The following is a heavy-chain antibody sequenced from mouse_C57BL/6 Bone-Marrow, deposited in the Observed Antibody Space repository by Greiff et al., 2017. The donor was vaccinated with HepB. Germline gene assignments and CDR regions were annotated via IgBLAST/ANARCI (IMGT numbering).Heavy chain of an antibody. CDR2: IDPSDSET. V-gene: IGHV1-52*01. Sequence: QVQLKQPGAELVRPGSSVKLSCKASGYTFTSYWMHWVKQRPIQGLEWIGNIDPSDSETHYNQKFKDKATLTVDKSSSTAYMQLSSLTSEDSAVYYCAREDLLLRFYWYFDVWGTGTTVTVSS. J-gene: IGHJ1*03. D-gene: IGHD1-1*01. CDR1: GYTFTSYW. CDR3: AREDLLLRFYWYFDV.